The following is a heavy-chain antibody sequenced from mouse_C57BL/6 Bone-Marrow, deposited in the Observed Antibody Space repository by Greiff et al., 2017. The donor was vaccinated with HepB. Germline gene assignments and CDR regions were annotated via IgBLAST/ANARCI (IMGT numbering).Heavy chain of an antibody. D-gene: IGHD2-10*02. J-gene: IGHJ4*01. CDR1: GYSFTGYY. V-gene: IGHV1-42*01. Sequence: EVKLMESGPELVKPGASVKISCKASGYSFTGYYMNWVKQSPEKSLEWIGEINPSTGGTTYNQKFKAKATLTVDKSYSTAYMQLKSLTSEDSAVYYCARKGDVWYPDTMEYWGQGTSVTVS. CDR3: ARKGDVWYPDTMEY. CDR2: INPSTGGT.